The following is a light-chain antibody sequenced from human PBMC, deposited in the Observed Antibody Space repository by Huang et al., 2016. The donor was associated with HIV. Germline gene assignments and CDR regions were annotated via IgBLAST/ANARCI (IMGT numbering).Light chain of an antibody. CDR3: MQALQTPRT. J-gene: IGKJ5*01. V-gene: IGKV2-28*01. CDR1: QSLLHSHGYNY. CDR2: LSS. Sequence: IVITQSPLSLPVTPGEPASISCRSSQSLLHSHGYNYLDWYLQKPGQAPQLLISLSSNRASGVPDRCSGSGSVTDFTLKISRVEAEDVGVYFCMQALQTPRTFGQGTRLEIK.